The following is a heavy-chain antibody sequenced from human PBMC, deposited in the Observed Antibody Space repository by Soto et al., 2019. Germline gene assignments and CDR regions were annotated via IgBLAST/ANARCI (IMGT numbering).Heavy chain of an antibody. CDR1: GYTFTSYY. D-gene: IGHD1-26*01. V-gene: IGHV1-3*01. Sequence: ASVKVSCKASGYTFTSYYMHWVRQAPGQRLEWMGWINAANGNTKYSQNFQGRVTITRDTSATTAYMELSSLRSEDTAVYYCARRDSGTYWSLDHWGQGTLVTVSS. CDR3: ARRDSGTYWSLDH. J-gene: IGHJ4*02. CDR2: INAANGNT.